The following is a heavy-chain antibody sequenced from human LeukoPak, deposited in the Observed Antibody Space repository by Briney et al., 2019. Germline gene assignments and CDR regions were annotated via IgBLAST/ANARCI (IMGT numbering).Heavy chain of an antibody. D-gene: IGHD5-24*01. CDR3: ARVEMATGWFDP. CDR1: GYSFTTSC. Sequence: GESLKISCKGSGYSFTTSCIGWVRQMPGKGLEWMGIIYPADSDTRYSPSFQGQVTISADRSINTAYLQWSSLKASDTAIYYCARVEMATGWFDPWGQGTLVTVSS. V-gene: IGHV5-51*01. CDR2: IYPADSDT. J-gene: IGHJ5*02.